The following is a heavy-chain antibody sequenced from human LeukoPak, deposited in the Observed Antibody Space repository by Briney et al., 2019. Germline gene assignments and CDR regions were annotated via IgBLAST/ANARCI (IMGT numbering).Heavy chain of an antibody. D-gene: IGHD3-3*01. CDR2: TIPIFGTA. V-gene: IGHV1-69*05. Sequence: ASVKVSCKASGGTFSSYAISWVRQAPGQGLEWMGRTIPIFGTANYAQKFQGRVTITTDESTSTAYMELSSLRSEDTAVYYCARANYDFWSGYPKNDFDYWGQGTLVTVSS. CDR1: GGTFSSYA. J-gene: IGHJ4*02. CDR3: ARANYDFWSGYPKNDFDY.